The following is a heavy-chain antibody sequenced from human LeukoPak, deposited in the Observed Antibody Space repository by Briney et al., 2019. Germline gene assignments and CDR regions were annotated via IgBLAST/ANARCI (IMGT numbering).Heavy chain of an antibody. J-gene: IGHJ4*02. CDR1: GVSISRYS. CDR3: ARDLCSGSRCSDY. CDR2: IYSGGST. D-gene: IGHD2-15*01. Sequence: PGGSLRLSCGASGVSISRYSMNWVRQAPGKGLAWLSVIYSGGSTYYADSVKGRFTISRDNSKNTVYLQMNSLRVEDTAVYYCARDLCSGSRCSDYWGQGTLVTVSS. V-gene: IGHV3-66*01.